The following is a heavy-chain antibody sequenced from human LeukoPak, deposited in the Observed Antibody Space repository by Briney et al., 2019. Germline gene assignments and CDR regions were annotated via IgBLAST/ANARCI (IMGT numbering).Heavy chain of an antibody. CDR1: GGSFSGYY. Sequence: RASETLSLTCAVYGGSFSGYYWSWIRQPPGKGLEWIGEINHSGSTNYNPSLKSRVTISVDTSKNQFSLKLGSVTAADTAVYYCARRKAARPKLGGAFDIWGQGTMVTVSS. J-gene: IGHJ3*02. D-gene: IGHD6-6*01. CDR2: INHSGST. CDR3: ARRKAARPKLGGAFDI. V-gene: IGHV4-34*01.